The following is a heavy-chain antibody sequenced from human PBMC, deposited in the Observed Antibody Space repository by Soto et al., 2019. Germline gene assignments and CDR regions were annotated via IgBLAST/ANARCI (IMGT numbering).Heavy chain of an antibody. CDR2: IYYSGST. Sequence: SETLSLTCTVSGGSISSYYWSWIRQPPGKGLEWIGYIYYSGSTNYNPSLKSRVTISVDTSKNQFSLKLSSVTAADTAVYYCARAPAPLYSSGWYYFDYRGQGTLVTVSS. V-gene: IGHV4-59*01. D-gene: IGHD6-13*01. CDR1: GGSISSYY. J-gene: IGHJ4*02. CDR3: ARAPAPLYSSGWYYFDY.